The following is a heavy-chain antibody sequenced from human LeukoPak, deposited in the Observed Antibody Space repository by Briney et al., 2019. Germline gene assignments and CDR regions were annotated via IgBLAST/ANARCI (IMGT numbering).Heavy chain of an antibody. CDR2: IGGSGGST. CDR1: GFTFSSYW. J-gene: IGHJ4*02. D-gene: IGHD5-24*01. Sequence: GGSLRLSCAASGFTFSSYWMHWVRQAPGKGLEWVSAIGGSGGSTNYADSVEGRFTISRDNSKNTLYLQMNSLRAEDTALYYCAKDRDGYMGAFDYWGQGTLVTVSS. CDR3: AKDRDGYMGAFDY. V-gene: IGHV3-23*01.